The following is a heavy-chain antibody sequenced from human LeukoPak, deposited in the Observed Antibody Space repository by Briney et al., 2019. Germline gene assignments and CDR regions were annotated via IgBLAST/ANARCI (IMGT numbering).Heavy chain of an antibody. J-gene: IGHJ4*02. CDR3: AKVQHADFNMNFDS. D-gene: IGHD2-21*01. CDR1: AFTFTTYA. V-gene: IGHV3-23*01. Sequence: PGGSLRLSCAASAFTFTTYAMSWVRQAPGKGLEWVSSISASDDRTFYADSVKGRFTISRDNSKNTVYLQMNSLRAGDTAVYYCAKVQHADFNMNFDSWGQGTLVTVSS. CDR2: ISASDDRT.